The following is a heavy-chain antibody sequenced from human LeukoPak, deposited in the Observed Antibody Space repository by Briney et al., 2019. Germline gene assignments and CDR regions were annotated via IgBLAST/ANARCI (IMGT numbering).Heavy chain of an antibody. CDR1: GFTFSSYG. J-gene: IGHJ4*02. D-gene: IGHD1-14*01. CDR3: AKPARTDYTDY. V-gene: IGHV3-23*01. Sequence: GGSLRLSCAASGFTFSSYGMSWVRQAPGKGLEWVSAISGSGGRTYYADFVKGRFTISRDNSKNTLYLQMNSLRAGDTAIYFCAKPARTDYTDYWGQGTLVTVSS. CDR2: ISGSGGRT.